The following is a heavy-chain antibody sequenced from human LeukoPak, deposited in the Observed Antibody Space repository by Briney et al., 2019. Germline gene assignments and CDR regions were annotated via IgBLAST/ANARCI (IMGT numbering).Heavy chain of an antibody. CDR2: ISAYNGNT. Sequence: ASVNVSCKASGYTFTSYGISWVRQAPGQGLEWMGWISAYNGNTNYAQKLQGRVTMTTDTSTSTAYMELRSLRSDDTAVYYCAGGWYSSSWYEDFDYWGQGTLVTVSS. V-gene: IGHV1-18*01. J-gene: IGHJ4*02. CDR3: AGGWYSSSWYEDFDY. D-gene: IGHD6-13*01. CDR1: GYTFTSYG.